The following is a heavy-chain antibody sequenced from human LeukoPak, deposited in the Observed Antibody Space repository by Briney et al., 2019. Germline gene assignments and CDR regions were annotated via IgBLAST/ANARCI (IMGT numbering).Heavy chain of an antibody. V-gene: IGHV1-8*01. CDR3: ARGPVTDYGPRFSS. CDR1: GYPFNNYE. CDR2: MNPKTGNT. D-gene: IGHD3-9*01. Sequence: GASVKVSCKASGYPFNNYEINWVRQATGQGLEWMGWMNPKTGNTGYAQKFQGRVTMTRNTSISTAYMELTSLRTKDTAVYYCARGPVTDYGPRFSSWGQGTLVTVSS. J-gene: IGHJ5*02.